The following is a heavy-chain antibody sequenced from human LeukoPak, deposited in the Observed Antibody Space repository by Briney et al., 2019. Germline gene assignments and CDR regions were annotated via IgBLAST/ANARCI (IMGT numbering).Heavy chain of an antibody. CDR1: GGSISGYY. CDR3: ARDWRDYYDSIGYYWDDAFDI. D-gene: IGHD3-22*01. V-gene: IGHV4-4*07. CDR2: IYTSGST. J-gene: IGHJ3*02. Sequence: SETLSLTCTVSGGSISGYYWSWIRQPAGKGLEWIGRIYTSGSTNYNPSLKSRVTMSVDTSKSQLSLQLRSVPAADTAVYYCARDWRDYYDSIGYYWDDAFDIWGQGTMVTVSS.